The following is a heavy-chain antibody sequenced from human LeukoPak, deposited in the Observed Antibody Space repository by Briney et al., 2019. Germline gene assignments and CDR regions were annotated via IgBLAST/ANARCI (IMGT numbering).Heavy chain of an antibody. V-gene: IGHV3-23*01. CDR2: ISGSGGST. J-gene: IGHJ4*02. Sequence: GALRLSCAASGFTFSSYAISWVRQAPGKGLEWVSAISGSGGSTYYADSVKGRFTISRDNSKNALYLQMNSLRAEDTAVHYCAKGSHYYDSSGYFFWGQGTLVTVSS. CDR1: GFTFSSYA. CDR3: AKGSHYYDSSGYFF. D-gene: IGHD3-22*01.